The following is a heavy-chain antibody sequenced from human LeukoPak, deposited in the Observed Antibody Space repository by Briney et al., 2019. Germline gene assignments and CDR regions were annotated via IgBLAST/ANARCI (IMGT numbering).Heavy chain of an antibody. D-gene: IGHD2-2*01. J-gene: IGHJ6*02. V-gene: IGHV1-2*02. Sequence: ASVKVSCKASGYTFTGYYMHWVRQAPGQGLKWMGWINPNSGGTNYAQKFQGRVTMTRDTPISTAYMELSRLRSDDTAVYYCASEGVVPAAMATYYYYGMDVWGQGTTVTVSS. CDR1: GYTFTGYY. CDR2: INPNSGGT. CDR3: ASEGVVPAAMATYYYYGMDV.